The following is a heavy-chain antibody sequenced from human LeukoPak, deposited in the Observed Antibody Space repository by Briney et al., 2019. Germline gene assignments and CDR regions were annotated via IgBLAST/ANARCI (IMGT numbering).Heavy chain of an antibody. D-gene: IGHD3-22*01. CDR2: IKEDGSEK. J-gene: IGHJ5*02. Sequence: GGSLRLSCAASGFTFSNYWMSWVRQAPGKGLEWVANIKEDGSEKNYVDSVKGRFTISRDDAKKSLYLQMNSLRAEDTAVYYCARGYYYDSSGYYNWFDPWGQGTLVTVPS. V-gene: IGHV3-7*04. CDR3: ARGYYYDSSGYYNWFDP. CDR1: GFTFSNYW.